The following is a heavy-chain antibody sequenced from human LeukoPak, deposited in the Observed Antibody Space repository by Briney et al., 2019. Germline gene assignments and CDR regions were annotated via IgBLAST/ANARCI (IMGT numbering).Heavy chain of an antibody. CDR1: GFPFSSFA. D-gene: IGHD5-12*01. CDR3: AKVGDSGYDSWPFDY. V-gene: IGHV3-23*01. J-gene: IGHJ4*02. Sequence: PGGSLRLSCAASGFPFSSFAMSLVRQAPGKGLEWVSAISGSGGSTYYADSVKGRFTISRDNSKNTLYLQMNSLRVEDTAVYYCAKVGDSGYDSWPFDYWGQGTLVTVSS. CDR2: ISGSGGST.